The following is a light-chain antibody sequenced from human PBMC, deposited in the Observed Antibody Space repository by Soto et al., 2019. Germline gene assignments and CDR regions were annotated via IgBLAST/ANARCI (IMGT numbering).Light chain of an antibody. Sequence: EIVLTQSPGTLSLSPGERATLSCRASQSVSSNYLAWYQQKPDQAPRLLIYGASSRATGIPDRFSGSGSGTDFTLTISRLEPEDLAVYYGQQYDSSPWTVGQGTKVEIK. J-gene: IGKJ1*01. CDR1: QSVSSNY. CDR2: GAS. V-gene: IGKV3-20*01. CDR3: QQYDSSPWT.